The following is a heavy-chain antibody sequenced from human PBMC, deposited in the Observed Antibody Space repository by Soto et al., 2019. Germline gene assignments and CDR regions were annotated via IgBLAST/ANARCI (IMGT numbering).Heavy chain of an antibody. V-gene: IGHV3-30-3*01. CDR1: GFTFSAQA. CDR2: ISPDGYDK. Sequence: QVQLVETGGGVVQPGRSLRLSCVASGFTFSAQAMHWVRQAPGKGLEWVAVISPDGYDKYFADSVKGRFTISIDNSKNTLYLHMSSLTTDDTSVYYCASDIYSRGTVGTPDSWGQGTMVTVSS. CDR3: ASDIYSRGTVGTPDS. J-gene: IGHJ3*02. D-gene: IGHD1-26*01.